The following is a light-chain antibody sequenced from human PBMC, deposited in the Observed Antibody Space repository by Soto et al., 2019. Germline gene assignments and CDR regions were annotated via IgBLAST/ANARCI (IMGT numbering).Light chain of an antibody. CDR3: QVWDSSSDHLV. Sequence: SSELTQPPSVSVAPGKTARITCGGNNIGSKSVHWYQQKPGQAPVLVIDYDSDRPSGIPERFSGSNSGDTATLTISRVEAGDEADYYCQVWDSSSDHLVFGTGTKLTVL. J-gene: IGLJ1*01. V-gene: IGLV3-21*04. CDR2: YDS. CDR1: NIGSKS.